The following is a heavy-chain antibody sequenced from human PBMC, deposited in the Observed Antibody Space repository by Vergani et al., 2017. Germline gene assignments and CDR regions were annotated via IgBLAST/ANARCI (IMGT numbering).Heavy chain of an antibody. V-gene: IGHV1-69*13. CDR2: IIPIFGTA. J-gene: IGHJ5*02. D-gene: IGHD2-2*02. Sequence: QVQLVQSGAEVKKPGSSVKVSCKASGGTFSSYAISWVRQAPGQGLEWMGGIIPIFGTANYAQKFQGRFTITADEPTSTAYMELSSLRSEDTAVYYCARVRDIVVVPAAIGWFDPWGQGTLVTVSS. CDR1: GGTFSSYA. CDR3: ARVRDIVVVPAAIGWFDP.